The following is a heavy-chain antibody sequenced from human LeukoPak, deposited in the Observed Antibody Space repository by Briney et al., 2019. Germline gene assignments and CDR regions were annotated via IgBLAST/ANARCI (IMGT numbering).Heavy chain of an antibody. Sequence: QPGRSLRLSFSASGFTFSRYLMPWVRQAPGKGLEWVAVIWYDGSNKYYADSVKGRFTISRDNSKSTMSLPMNSLRAEDTAVYYCARPYYYGSGSYYTLDYWGQGTLVTVSS. J-gene: IGHJ4*02. V-gene: IGHV3-33*01. CDR1: GFTFSRYL. CDR2: IWYDGSNK. CDR3: ARPYYYGSGSYYTLDY. D-gene: IGHD3-10*01.